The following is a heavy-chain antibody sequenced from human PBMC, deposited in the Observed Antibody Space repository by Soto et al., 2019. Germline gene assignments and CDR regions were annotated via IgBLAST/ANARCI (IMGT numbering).Heavy chain of an antibody. CDR2: ISGGGGST. V-gene: IGHV3-23*01. CDR1: GFTFSSYA. D-gene: IGHD1-1*01. CDR3: AKREGTFSHVPAPLNCFDP. Sequence: GGYLRLFCAASGFTFSSYAMSWVRRAPGKGLEWVSLISGGGGSTYYADSVKGRFTIFRENSNNTLFLQMNSLRADDTAVYYCAKREGTFSHVPAPLNCFDPRCQGTLVTVSS. J-gene: IGHJ5*02.